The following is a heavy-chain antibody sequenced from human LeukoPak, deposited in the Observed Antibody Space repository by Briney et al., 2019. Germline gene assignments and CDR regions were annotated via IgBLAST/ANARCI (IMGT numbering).Heavy chain of an antibody. CDR1: GFTFSSYA. V-gene: IGHV3-23*01. Sequence: GGSLRLSCAASGFTFSSYAMSWVRQAPGKGLKGVSTINDNGAGTYYADSVKGRFTISRDNSYNTVSLQMNSLRDEDTGVYYCAKSLLTTATGTGRAFDIWGQGTMVTVSA. CDR2: INDNGAGT. J-gene: IGHJ3*02. CDR3: AKSLLTTATGTGRAFDI. D-gene: IGHD1-1*01.